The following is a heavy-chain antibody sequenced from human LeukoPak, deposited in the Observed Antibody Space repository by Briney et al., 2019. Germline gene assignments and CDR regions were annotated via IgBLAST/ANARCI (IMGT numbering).Heavy chain of an antibody. Sequence: GGSLRLSCAASGFTFSSYAMSWVRQAPGKGLEWVSSISSSSSYIHYADSVKGRFTISRDNAKNSLYLQMNSLRAEDTAVYYCARVGGGYDPPYYYYYYMDVWGKGTTVTISS. CDR2: ISSSSSYI. J-gene: IGHJ6*03. CDR3: ARVGGGYDPPYYYYYYMDV. V-gene: IGHV3-21*01. CDR1: GFTFSSYA. D-gene: IGHD5-12*01.